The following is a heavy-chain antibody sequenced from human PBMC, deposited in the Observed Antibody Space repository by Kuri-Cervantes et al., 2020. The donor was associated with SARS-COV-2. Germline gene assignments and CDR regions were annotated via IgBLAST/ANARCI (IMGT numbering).Heavy chain of an antibody. Sequence: ASVNVSCKASGYTFTSYGISWVRQAPGQGLEWMGWISAYNGNTNYAQKLQGRVTMTTDTSTSTAYMELRSLRSDDTAVYYCARSYQESVLMVYNYYYMDVWGKGTTVTVSS. CDR2: ISAYNGNT. D-gene: IGHD2-8*01. CDR1: GYTFTSYG. J-gene: IGHJ6*03. CDR3: ARSYQESVLMVYNYYYMDV. V-gene: IGHV1-18*01.